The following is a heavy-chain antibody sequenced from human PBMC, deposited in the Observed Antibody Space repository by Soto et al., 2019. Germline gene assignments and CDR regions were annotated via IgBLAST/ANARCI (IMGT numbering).Heavy chain of an antibody. CDR2: ISAYNGNT. V-gene: IGHV1-18*04. Sequence: ASVKVSCKASGYTFTSYGISWVRQAPGQGLEWMRWISAYNGNTNYAQKLQGRVTMTTDTSTSTAYMELRSLRSDDTAVYYCARGQVVVTAIDAFDIWGQGTMVTVSS. CDR3: ARGQVVVTAIDAFDI. J-gene: IGHJ3*02. D-gene: IGHD2-21*02. CDR1: GYTFTSYG.